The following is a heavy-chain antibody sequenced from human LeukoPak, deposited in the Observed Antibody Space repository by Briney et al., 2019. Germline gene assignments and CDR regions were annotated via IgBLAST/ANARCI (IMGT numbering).Heavy chain of an antibody. Sequence: PSETLSLTCTVSGGSISSYYWSWIRQPPGKGLEWIGEINHSGSTNYNPSLKSRVTISVDTSKNQFSLKLSSVTAAGTAVYYCASPPRGGYYFDYWGQGTLVTVSS. J-gene: IGHJ4*02. CDR3: ASPPRGGYYFDY. CDR2: INHSGST. CDR1: GGSISSYY. V-gene: IGHV4-34*01. D-gene: IGHD3-10*01.